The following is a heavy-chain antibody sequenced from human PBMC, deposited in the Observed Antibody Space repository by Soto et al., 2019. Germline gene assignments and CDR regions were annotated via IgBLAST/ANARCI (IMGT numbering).Heavy chain of an antibody. Sequence: GGSLRLSCAASGFTFSSYGMHWVRQAPGKGLEWVAIIWHDGNNKYYADSVRGRFIISRDNSKNRLYLQMNSLRAEDTAVYYCASDLVGASDSYGLDVWGQGTPVTVSS. J-gene: IGHJ6*02. V-gene: IGHV3-33*01. CDR1: GFTFSSYG. CDR3: ASDLVGASDSYGLDV. D-gene: IGHD1-26*01. CDR2: IWHDGNNK.